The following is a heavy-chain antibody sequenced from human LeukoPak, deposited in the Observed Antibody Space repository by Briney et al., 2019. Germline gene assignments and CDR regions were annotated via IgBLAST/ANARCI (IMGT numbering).Heavy chain of an antibody. J-gene: IGHJ5*02. V-gene: IGHV4-59*08. D-gene: IGHD3-16*01. CDR2: IYLSGTT. CDR1: GVSISIYY. Sequence: SETLSLTCTVSGVSISIYYWSWIRRSPGRGLEWIGYIYLSGTTSYNPSLKSRVSISVDTSKNQFSLRLSSVTAADTGVYYCARHGGGLGWFDPWGQGTLVTVSS. CDR3: ARHGGGLGWFDP.